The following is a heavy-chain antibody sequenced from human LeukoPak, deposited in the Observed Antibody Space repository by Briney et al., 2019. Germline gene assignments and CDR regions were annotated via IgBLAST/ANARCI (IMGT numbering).Heavy chain of an antibody. J-gene: IGHJ4*02. CDR2: ISSSGSTI. CDR3: ARDYTYYYDSSGYLSY. Sequence: GGSLRLSCAASGFIFSDYYMSWIRQAPGKGLEWVSYISSSGSTIYYADSVKGRFTISRDNAKNSLYLQMNSLRAEDTAVYYCARDYTYYYDSSGYLSYWGQGTLVTVSS. CDR1: GFIFSDYY. D-gene: IGHD3-22*01. V-gene: IGHV3-11*01.